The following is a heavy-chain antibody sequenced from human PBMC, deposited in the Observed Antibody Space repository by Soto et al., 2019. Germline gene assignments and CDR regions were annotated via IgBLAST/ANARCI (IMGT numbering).Heavy chain of an antibody. D-gene: IGHD1-20*01. CDR1: GGSFSGYY. CDR3: ARGGISGTTARVDY. J-gene: IGHJ4*02. CDR2: INYSETT. V-gene: IGHV4-34*01. Sequence: SETLSLTCAVYGGSFSGYYWSWIRQPPGKGLEWIGEINYSETTNCNPSLKSRVTISIDTSKNQFSLKLSSVTAADTAVYYCARGGISGTTARVDYWGLGTLVTVS.